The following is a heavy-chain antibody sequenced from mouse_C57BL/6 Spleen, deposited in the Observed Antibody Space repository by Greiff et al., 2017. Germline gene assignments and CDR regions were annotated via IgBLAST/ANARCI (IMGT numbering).Heavy chain of an antibody. D-gene: IGHD2-4*01. CDR2: IHPNSGST. J-gene: IGHJ3*01. CDR3: AREEIYYDYGRAWFAY. CDR1: GYTFTSYW. V-gene: IGHV1-64*01. Sequence: QVQLKQPGAELVKPGASVKLSCKASGYTFTSYWMHWVKQRPGQGLEWIGMIHPNSGSTNYNEKFKSKATLTVDKSSSTAYMQLSSLTSEDSAVYYCAREEIYYDYGRAWFAYWGQGTLVTVSA.